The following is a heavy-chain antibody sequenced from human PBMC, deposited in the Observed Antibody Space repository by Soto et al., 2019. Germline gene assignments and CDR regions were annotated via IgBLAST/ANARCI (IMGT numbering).Heavy chain of an antibody. CDR1: GFTFSSYA. Sequence: QVQLVESGGGVVQPGRSLRLSCAASGFTFSSYAMHWVRQAPGKGLEWVAVISYDGSNKYYADSVKGRFTNSRDNSKNTLYLQMNSLRAEDTAVYYCARGLVPAAQLLHYWGQGTLVTVSS. CDR3: ARGLVPAAQLLHY. V-gene: IGHV3-30-3*01. D-gene: IGHD2-2*01. J-gene: IGHJ4*02. CDR2: ISYDGSNK.